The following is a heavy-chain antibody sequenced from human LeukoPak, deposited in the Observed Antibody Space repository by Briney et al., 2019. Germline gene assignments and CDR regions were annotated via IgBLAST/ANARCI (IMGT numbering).Heavy chain of an antibody. V-gene: IGHV3-7*01. D-gene: IGHD1-26*01. CDR1: GFIVSRNY. CDR3: ARVRALSERYFDY. Sequence: GGSLRLSCAASGFIVSRNYMSWVRQAPGKGLEWVANIKQDGGEKYYVDSVKGRFTISRDNAKNSLYLQTNSLRAEDTAVYYCARVRALSERYFDYWGQGTLVTVSS. J-gene: IGHJ4*02. CDR2: IKQDGGEK.